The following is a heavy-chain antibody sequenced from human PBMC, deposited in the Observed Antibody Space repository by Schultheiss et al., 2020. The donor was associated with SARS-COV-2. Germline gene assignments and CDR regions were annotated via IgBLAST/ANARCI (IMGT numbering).Heavy chain of an antibody. V-gene: IGHV4-39*07. CDR2: MYYTDNT. CDR1: GGSISSYY. Sequence: SETLSLTCTVSGGSISSYYWGWIRQSPGKGLEWIGSMYYTDNTYYSPPLKSRVTISVDTSKNQFSLRLTSVTAADTAVYYCARDAGLTPTGGRGMDVWGQGTTVTVSS. D-gene: IGHD3-16*01. J-gene: IGHJ6*02. CDR3: ARDAGLTPTGGRGMDV.